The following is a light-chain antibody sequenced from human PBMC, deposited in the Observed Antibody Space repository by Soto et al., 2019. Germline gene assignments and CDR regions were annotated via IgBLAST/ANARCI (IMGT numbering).Light chain of an antibody. Sequence: DIQVTQSPSTLSASVGDRVTITCGASQSIGTWLAWYQQKPGKAPKLLIFDASTLQSGVPSRFSGSGSGTEFTLTISSLQPEDFATYSCLQHYSYPWTFGQGTKVDIK. CDR1: QSIGTW. J-gene: IGKJ1*01. CDR2: DAS. V-gene: IGKV1-5*01. CDR3: LQHYSYPWT.